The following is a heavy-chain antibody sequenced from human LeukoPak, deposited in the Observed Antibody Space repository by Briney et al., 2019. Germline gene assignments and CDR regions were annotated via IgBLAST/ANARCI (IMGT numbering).Heavy chain of an antibody. CDR3: ARGNYGDDSYYFDY. J-gene: IGHJ4*02. V-gene: IGHV3-53*01. CDR1: GLTVSSDY. Sequence: PGGSLRLSCAASGLTVSSDYMSWVRQAPGKGLEWVSVIYTDGRTFYAGSVKGRFTISGDSSKNTVYLQMNSLRVEDTAVYYCARGNYGDDSYYFDYWGPGALVTVSS. D-gene: IGHD4-17*01. CDR2: IYTDGRT.